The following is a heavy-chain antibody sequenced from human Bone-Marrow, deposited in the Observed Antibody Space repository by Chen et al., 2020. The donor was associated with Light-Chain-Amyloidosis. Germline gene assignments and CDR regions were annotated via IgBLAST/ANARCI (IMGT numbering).Heavy chain of an antibody. CDR2: ISYDGSNK. Sequence: QVQLVESGGGVVQPGRSLRLSCAASGFTFSSYAMHWVRHAPGKGLGWVAVISYDGSNKYYASSVKGRFTISRDNSKNTLYLQMNSLRAEDTAVYYCASRDSSSSSGYYYYGMDVWGQGTTVTVSS. V-gene: IGHV3-30-3*01. CDR3: ASRDSSSSSGYYYYGMDV. D-gene: IGHD6-6*01. CDR1: GFTFSSYA. J-gene: IGHJ6*02.